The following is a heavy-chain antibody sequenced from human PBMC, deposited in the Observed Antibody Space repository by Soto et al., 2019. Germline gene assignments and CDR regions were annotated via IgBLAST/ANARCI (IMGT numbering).Heavy chain of an antibody. CDR1: GFTFSSYS. Sequence: GESLKISCKASGFTFSSYSLGWVRHMPGKGLQWMGNIFSSDSSAKYSPSFVGQVTISVDRSINTAYLQWSSLKASDTAIYYCGTWRGSSWFDYWGPGTLVTVSS. CDR2: IFSSDSSA. D-gene: IGHD2-2*01. J-gene: IGHJ4*02. V-gene: IGHV5-51*01. CDR3: GTWRGSSWFDY.